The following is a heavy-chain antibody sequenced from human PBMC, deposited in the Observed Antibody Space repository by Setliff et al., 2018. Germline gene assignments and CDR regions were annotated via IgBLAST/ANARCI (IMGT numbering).Heavy chain of an antibody. V-gene: IGHV4-4*07. Sequence: SETLSLTCTVSGGSISSYYWSWIRQPAGKGLEWIGRIYTSGSTNYNPSLKSRVTMSVDTSKNQFSLKLSSVTAGDTAVYYCARVKVDTAWGDGFDVWGQGTLVTVSS. D-gene: IGHD5-18*01. CDR1: GGSISSYY. J-gene: IGHJ3*01. CDR3: ARVKVDTAWGDGFDV. CDR2: IYTSGST.